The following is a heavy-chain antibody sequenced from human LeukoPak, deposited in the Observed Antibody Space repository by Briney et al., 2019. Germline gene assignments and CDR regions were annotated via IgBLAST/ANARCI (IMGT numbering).Heavy chain of an antibody. CDR3: ARDRVSMVRGVIATAVDY. V-gene: IGHV3-7*01. J-gene: IGHJ4*02. CDR2: IKQDGGEK. Sequence: GGSLRLSCAASGFTFSHYWMSWVRQAPGKGLEWVANIKQDGGEKYYVDSVKGRFTISRDNAKNSLYLQMNSLRAEDTAVYYCARDRVSMVRGVIATAVDYWGQGTLVTVSS. CDR1: GFTFSHYW. D-gene: IGHD3-10*01.